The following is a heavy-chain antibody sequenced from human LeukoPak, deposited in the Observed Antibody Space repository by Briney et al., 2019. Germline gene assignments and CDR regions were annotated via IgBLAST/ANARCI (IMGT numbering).Heavy chain of an antibody. CDR1: GYTFTSYD. CDR2: MNPNSGNT. J-gene: IGHJ5*02. V-gene: IGHV1-8*01. D-gene: IGHD3-10*01. Sequence: VASVTVSCKASGYTFTSYDINWVRQAPGQGLEWMGWMNPNSGNTGYAQKFQGRVTMTRNTSISTAYMELSSLRSEDTAVYYCARGDIGYYGSGSYSWFDPWGQGTLVTVSS. CDR3: ARGDIGYYGSGSYSWFDP.